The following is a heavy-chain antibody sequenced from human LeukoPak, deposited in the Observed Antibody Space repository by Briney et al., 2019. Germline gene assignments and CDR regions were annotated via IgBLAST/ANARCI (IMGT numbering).Heavy chain of an antibody. CDR1: GFTFSDYY. J-gene: IGHJ4*02. CDR2: ISTSGSIT. CDR3: ARVVSENSGYQGY. Sequence: GGSLRLSCAASGFTFSDYYMSWIRQSPGNGLEWVSYISTSGSITYYADSVKGRFTVSRDNAKNSLFLQMNSLRAEDTAVYYCARVVSENSGYQGYWGQGTLVTVSS. V-gene: IGHV3-11*04. D-gene: IGHD3-22*01.